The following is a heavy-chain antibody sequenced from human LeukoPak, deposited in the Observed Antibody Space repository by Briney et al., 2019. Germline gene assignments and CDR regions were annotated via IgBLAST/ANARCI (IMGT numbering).Heavy chain of an antibody. Sequence: GGSLRLSCAASGFTFSSYSMNWVRQAPGKGLEWVSSISSSSSYIYYADSVKGRFTISRDNAKNSLYLQMNSLRAEDTAVYYCARDRGVGIRYFDPGVGYWGQGTLVTVSS. CDR1: GFTFSSYS. V-gene: IGHV3-21*01. CDR3: ARDRGVGIRYFDPGVGY. J-gene: IGHJ4*02. CDR2: ISSSSSYI. D-gene: IGHD3-9*01.